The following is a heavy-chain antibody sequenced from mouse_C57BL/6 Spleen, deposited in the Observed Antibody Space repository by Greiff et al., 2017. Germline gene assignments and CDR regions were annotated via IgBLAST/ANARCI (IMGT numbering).Heavy chain of an antibody. Sequence: EVQLQQSGAELVRPGASVKLSCTASGFNIKDYYMHWVKQRPEQGLEWIGRIDPEAGDTESAPKFQGKDTMTADTSSHTANLQLSGLTSEYTAVYYCTITTVDWYFDVWGTGTTVTVSS. CDR2: IDPEAGDT. D-gene: IGHD1-1*01. CDR3: TITTVDWYFDV. CDR1: GFNIKDYY. V-gene: IGHV14-1*01. J-gene: IGHJ1*03.